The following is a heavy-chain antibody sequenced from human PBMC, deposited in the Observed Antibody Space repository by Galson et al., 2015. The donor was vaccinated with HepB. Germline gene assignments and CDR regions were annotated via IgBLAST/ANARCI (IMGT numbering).Heavy chain of an antibody. J-gene: IGHJ6*02. CDR2: ISYDGSNK. Sequence: SLRLSCAASGFTFSSYAFHWVRQAPGKGLEWVAVISYDGSNKNYADSVKGRFTISRDESRNTQHLQMNSLRAEDAAIYYCARDKDPSRSWVDGLIYYGLAVWGQGTTVTVSS. CDR1: GFTFSSYA. CDR3: ARDKDPSRSWVDGLIYYGLAV. V-gene: IGHV3-30*04. D-gene: IGHD6-13*01.